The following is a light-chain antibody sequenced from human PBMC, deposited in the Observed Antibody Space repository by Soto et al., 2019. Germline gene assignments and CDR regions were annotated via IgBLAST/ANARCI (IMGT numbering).Light chain of an antibody. CDR2: GAS. CDR3: QQYDTSPL. V-gene: IGKV3-20*01. CDR1: QSVSRSY. J-gene: IGKJ3*01. Sequence: EIVLTQSPGTLSLSPGERATLSCRASQSVSRSYLAWYQQKPGQAPRLLIYGASSRATGIPDRFSGSGSGTDFTLTISKLEPEDFAVYYCQQYDTSPLFGPGTKVEIK.